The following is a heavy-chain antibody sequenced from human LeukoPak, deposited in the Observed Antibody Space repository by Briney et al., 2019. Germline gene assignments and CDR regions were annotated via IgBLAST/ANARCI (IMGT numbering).Heavy chain of an antibody. V-gene: IGHV4-39*01. D-gene: IGHD3-16*01. Sequence: PSETLSLTCTVSGGSISSSSYYWGWIRQPPGKGLEWIGSIYYSGSTYYNPSLKSRVTISVDTSKNQFSLKLSSVTAADTAVYYCARLGLDYWGQGTLVTVSS. CDR3: ARLGLDY. CDR1: GGSISSSSYY. CDR2: IYYSGST. J-gene: IGHJ4*02.